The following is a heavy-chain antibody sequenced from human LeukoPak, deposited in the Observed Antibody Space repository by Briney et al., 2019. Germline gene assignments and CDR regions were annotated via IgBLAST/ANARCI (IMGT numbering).Heavy chain of an antibody. CDR2: ISGSGGST. CDR1: GFPFTSFA. J-gene: IGHJ4*02. CDR3: VRGCSDTCYRFDY. D-gene: IGHD2-15*01. V-gene: IGHV3-23*01. Sequence: PGGSLRLSFAASGFPFTSFALSWVRKPPGRGREWVSSISGSGGSTSYADSVKGRFTISRDISTNTLYLQMNSLRAEDTAIYYCVRGCSDTCYRFDYWGQGTLVTVSS.